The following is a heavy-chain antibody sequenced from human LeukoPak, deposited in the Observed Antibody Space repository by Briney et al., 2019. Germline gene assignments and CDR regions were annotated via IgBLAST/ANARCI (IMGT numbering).Heavy chain of an antibody. CDR2: IYPGDSDT. V-gene: IGHV5-51*01. CDR3: ARSSVEVAAQIDY. D-gene: IGHD2-15*01. J-gene: IGHJ4*02. Sequence: GDSLKISCKGSGYNFTNYWIGWVRQMPGKGLEWMGIIYPGDSDTRYSPSFQGQVTISADKSIRTAYLQWSSLKASDTAMYYCARSSVEVAAQIDYWGQGTLVTVSS. CDR1: GYNFTNYW.